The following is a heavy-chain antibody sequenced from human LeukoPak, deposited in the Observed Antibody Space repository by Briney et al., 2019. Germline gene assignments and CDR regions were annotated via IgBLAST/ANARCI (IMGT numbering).Heavy chain of an antibody. J-gene: IGHJ3*02. CDR1: GFTFSDYY. D-gene: IGHD3-3*01. V-gene: IGHV3-11*01. CDR2: SSPSCGTI. Sequence: PGGSLRLSCAASGFTFSDYYMSWIRQAPETGLEWLSYSSPSCGTIYYTDSVKGRFTMSRDNAQNALYLEMNSLRAEDTAVYYCAREKKTEWTTGAFDMWGQGTMVIVSS. CDR3: AREKKTEWTTGAFDM.